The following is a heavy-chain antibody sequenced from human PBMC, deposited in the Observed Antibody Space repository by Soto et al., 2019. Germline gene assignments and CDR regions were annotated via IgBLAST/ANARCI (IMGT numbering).Heavy chain of an antibody. D-gene: IGHD2-15*01. J-gene: IGHJ6*02. CDR1: GGTFSSYA. CDR3: ARDLIDIVVVVAATPSYYYYGMDV. Sequence: QVQLVQSGAEVKKPGSSVKVSCKASGGTFSSYAISWVRQAPGQGLEWMGGLIPIFGTANYAQKFQGRVTITADESTSTAYMELSSLRSEDTAVYYCARDLIDIVVVVAATPSYYYYGMDVWGQGTTVTVSS. V-gene: IGHV1-69*01. CDR2: LIPIFGTA.